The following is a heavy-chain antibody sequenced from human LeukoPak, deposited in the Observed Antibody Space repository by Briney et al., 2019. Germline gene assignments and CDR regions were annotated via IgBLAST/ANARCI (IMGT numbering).Heavy chain of an antibody. V-gene: IGHV3-21*01. J-gene: IGHJ4*02. D-gene: IGHD2-2*01. CDR1: GFTFSSYS. CDR2: ISSSSSYI. CDR3: ARSLNIVVVPAAIDY. Sequence: GGSLRLSCAASGFTFSSYSMNWVRQAPGKGLEWVSSISSSSSYIYYADSVKGRFTISRDNAKNSLYLQMNSLRAEDTAVYYCARSLNIVVVPAAIDYWGQGTLVTVSS.